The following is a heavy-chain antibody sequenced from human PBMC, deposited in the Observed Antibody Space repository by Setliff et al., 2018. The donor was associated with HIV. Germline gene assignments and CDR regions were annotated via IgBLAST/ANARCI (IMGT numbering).Heavy chain of an antibody. D-gene: IGHD3-22*01. J-gene: IGHJ4*02. CDR3: ARDVGSHYDSREYYIDY. V-gene: IGHV4-59*01. Sequence: PSETLSLTCTVSGDSISRYSWSWIRQPPGKGLEWIGHIYYSGRTNYNPSRKSRVTISVDTSKNQFSLKLSSVTAADTAVYYCARDVGSHYDSREYYIDYWGQGTLVTVSS. CDR1: GDSISRYS. CDR2: IYYSGRT.